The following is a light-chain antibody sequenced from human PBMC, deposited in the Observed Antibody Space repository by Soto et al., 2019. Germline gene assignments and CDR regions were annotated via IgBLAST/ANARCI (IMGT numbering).Light chain of an antibody. CDR1: QSVSSY. CDR3: QQRSDWPLT. V-gene: IGKV3-11*01. CDR2: DAS. Sequence: EIVLTQSPATLSLSPGERVTLSGRASQSVSSYFAWYQQKPGLAPRLLIYDASTRAAGIPARFSGSGSGTDFTLTISSLEPDDFAVYYCQQRSDWPLTFGGGTKVEIK. J-gene: IGKJ4*01.